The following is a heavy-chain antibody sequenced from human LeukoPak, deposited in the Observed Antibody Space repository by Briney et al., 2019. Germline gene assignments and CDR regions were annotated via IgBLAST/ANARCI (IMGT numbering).Heavy chain of an antibody. V-gene: IGHV4-30-2*01. CDR2: IHQSGDT. CDR1: GASVTSGGFY. D-gene: IGHD6-13*01. CDR3: ARLKAADPQLDW. J-gene: IGHJ4*02. Sequence: SQTLSLTCTVSGASVTSGGFYWSWIRQPPGKGLEWLGYIHQSGDTYSNPSLKSRATVSMDTSTNQFSLNLRFVTAADTAVYYCARLKAADPQLDWWGQGTLVTVSS.